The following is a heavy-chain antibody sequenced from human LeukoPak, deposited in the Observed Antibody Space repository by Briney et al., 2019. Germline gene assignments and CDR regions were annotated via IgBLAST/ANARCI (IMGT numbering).Heavy chain of an antibody. CDR2: ISDSGSTI. Sequence: GGSPRLSCAASGFMFSDHYMSWIRQAPGKGLEWISYISDSGSTIYYADSVKGRFTISRDNAKKSLFLQMNRLRADDTAVYYCARDHDSLGYWGQGTLVTVSS. J-gene: IGHJ4*02. CDR3: ARDHDSLGY. CDR1: GFMFSDHY. V-gene: IGHV3-11*01. D-gene: IGHD2-15*01.